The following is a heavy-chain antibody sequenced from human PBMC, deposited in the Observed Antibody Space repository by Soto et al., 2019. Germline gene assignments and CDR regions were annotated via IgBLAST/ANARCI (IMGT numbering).Heavy chain of an antibody. CDR3: ARDRRWYYDSSGYPNWFDP. CDR1: GGSISSGGYY. V-gene: IGHV4-31*03. Sequence: PSETLSLTCTVSGGSISSGGYYWSWIRQHPGKCLEWIGYIYYSGSTYYNPSLKSRVTISVDTSKNQFSLKLSSVTAADTAVYYCARDRRWYYDSSGYPNWFDPWGQGTLVTVSS. CDR2: IYYSGST. D-gene: IGHD3-22*01. J-gene: IGHJ5*02.